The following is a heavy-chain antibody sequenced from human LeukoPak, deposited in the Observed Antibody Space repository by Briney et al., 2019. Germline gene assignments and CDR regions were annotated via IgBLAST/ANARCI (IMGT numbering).Heavy chain of an antibody. CDR2: INWNGGST. V-gene: IGHV3-20*04. Sequence: GGSLRLSCAASGFTFDDYGMSWVRQAPGKGLEWVSGINWNGGSTGYADSVKGRFTISRDNAKNSLYLQMNSPRAEDTALYYCARGTNYYDSSGYYWPFDYWGQGTLVTVSS. J-gene: IGHJ4*02. CDR1: GFTFDDYG. D-gene: IGHD3-22*01. CDR3: ARGTNYYDSSGYYWPFDY.